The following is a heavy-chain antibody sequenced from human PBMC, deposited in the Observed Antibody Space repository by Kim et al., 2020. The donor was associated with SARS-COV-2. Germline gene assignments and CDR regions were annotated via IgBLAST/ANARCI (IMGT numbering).Heavy chain of an antibody. CDR2: IHTDGTT. D-gene: IGHD2-21*02. V-gene: IGHV3-53*01. CDR1: GFTVSDHY. J-gene: IGHJ4*02. Sequence: GGSLRLSCAAAGFTVSDHYLSWVRQAPGKGLEWISMIHTDGTTDYADSVMGRFTISRDTSKNTLYLQMNNLRAEDTAVYYCRRGHWGDSPSWRQGTRITISS. CDR3: RRGHWGDSPS.